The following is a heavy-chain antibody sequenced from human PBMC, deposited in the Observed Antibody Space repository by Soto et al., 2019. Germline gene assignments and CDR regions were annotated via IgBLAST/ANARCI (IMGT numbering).Heavy chain of an antibody. V-gene: IGHV4-34*01. Sequence: NPSETLSLTCAVYGGSFSGYYWSWIRQPPGKGLEWIGEINHSGSTNYNPSLKSRVTISVDTSKNQFSLKLSSVTAADTAVYYCARKGNSSSSGQGSYYYYMDVWGRGTTVTVSS. J-gene: IGHJ6*03. CDR2: INHSGST. CDR3: ARKGNSSSSGQGSYYYYMDV. D-gene: IGHD6-6*01. CDR1: GGSFSGYY.